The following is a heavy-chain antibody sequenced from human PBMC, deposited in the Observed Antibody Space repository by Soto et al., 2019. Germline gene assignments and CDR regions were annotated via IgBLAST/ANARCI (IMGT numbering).Heavy chain of an antibody. CDR3: ARSRWSDTAMVSFFDY. CDR1: GGTFSSYA. J-gene: IGHJ4*02. D-gene: IGHD5-18*01. CDR2: IIPIFGTA. V-gene: IGHV1-69*01. Sequence: QVQLVQSGAEVRKPGSTVKVSCKASGGTFSSYAISWVRQAPGQGLEWMGGIIPIFGTANYAQKFQGRVTITADESTTTAYMELSSLRSEDTAVYYCARSRWSDTAMVSFFDYWGQGTLVTVSS.